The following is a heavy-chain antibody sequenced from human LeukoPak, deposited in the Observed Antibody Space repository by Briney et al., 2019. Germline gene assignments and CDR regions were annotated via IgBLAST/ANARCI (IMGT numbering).Heavy chain of an antibody. D-gene: IGHD6-13*01. CDR1: GFTVSSNY. J-gene: IGHJ1*01. Sequence: GGSLRLSCAASGFTVSSNYMSWVRQAPGKGLEWVSVIYSGGNTYYADSVKGRFTISRDNSKNTLYLQMNSLRAEDTAVYYCASGLNGSGWSTDFQHWGQGTLVTVSS. CDR3: ASGLNGSGWSTDFQH. V-gene: IGHV3-53*01. CDR2: IYSGGNT.